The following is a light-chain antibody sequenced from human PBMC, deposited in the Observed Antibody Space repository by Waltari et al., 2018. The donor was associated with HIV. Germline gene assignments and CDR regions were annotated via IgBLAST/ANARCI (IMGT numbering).Light chain of an antibody. CDR3: QSADSSSSYV. CDR1: ALPKQY. CDR2: KDT. J-gene: IGLJ1*01. V-gene: IGLV3-25*03. Sequence: SYELTQPPSVSVSPGQTARITCSGDALPKQYAFWYQQKPGQAPLLVIYKDTGRPSGIPDRFSCTSSGKTVTLTISGVQAEDEADYYCQSADSSSSYVFGTGTKVTVL.